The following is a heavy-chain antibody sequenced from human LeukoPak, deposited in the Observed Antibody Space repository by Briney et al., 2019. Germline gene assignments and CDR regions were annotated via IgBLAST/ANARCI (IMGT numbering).Heavy chain of an antibody. D-gene: IGHD6-13*01. CDR2: IYTSGSN. V-gene: IGHV4-4*07. Sequence: PSETLSLTCTVSGGSISSYYWSWLRQPAGKGLEWIGRIYTSGSNNYNPSLKSRVTMSVDTSKNQFSLTLSSVTAADTAVYYCAREGSSSWLYYFDYWGQGTLVTVSS. J-gene: IGHJ4*02. CDR3: AREGSSSWLYYFDY. CDR1: GGSISSYY.